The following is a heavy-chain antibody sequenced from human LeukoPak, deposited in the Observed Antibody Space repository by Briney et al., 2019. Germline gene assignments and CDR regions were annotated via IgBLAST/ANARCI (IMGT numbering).Heavy chain of an antibody. D-gene: IGHD3-22*01. V-gene: IGHV1-2*02. CDR3: AREGDVEGDCDSSGYYLDY. J-gene: IGHJ4*02. CDR1: GYTFTGYY. CDR2: INPNSGGT. Sequence: ASVKVSCKASGYTFTGYYMHWVRQAPGQGLEWMGWINPNSGGTNYAQKLQGRVTMTTDTSTSTAYMELRSLRSDDTAVYYCAREGDVEGDCDSSGYYLDYWGQGTLVTVSS.